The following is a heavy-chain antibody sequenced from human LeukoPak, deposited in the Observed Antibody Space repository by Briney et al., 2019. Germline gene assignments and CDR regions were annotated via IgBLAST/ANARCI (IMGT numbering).Heavy chain of an antibody. CDR2: ISYDGSNK. CDR1: GFTFSSYG. V-gene: IGHV3-30*18. J-gene: IGHJ6*03. Sequence: AGGSLRLSCAASGFTFSSYGMHWVRQAPGKGLEWVAVISYDGSNKYYADSVKGRFTISRDNSKNTLYLQMNSLRAEDTAVYYCAKEKGSYYYGSGSYYMDVWGKGTTVTVSS. D-gene: IGHD3-10*01. CDR3: AKEKGSYYYGSGSYYMDV.